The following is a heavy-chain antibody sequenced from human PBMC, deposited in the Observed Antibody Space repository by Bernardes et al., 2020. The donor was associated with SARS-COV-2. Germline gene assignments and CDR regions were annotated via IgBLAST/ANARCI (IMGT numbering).Heavy chain of an antibody. D-gene: IGHD6-13*01. J-gene: IGHJ2*01. CDR3: ARVSGSSWYLDL. Sequence: GGSLRLSCAASGFTFSSSCMSWVRQAPGKGLEWVANIKQDGSEKYYVDSVKGRFTISRDNAKNSLYLQMKSLRAEDTAVYYCARVSGSSWYLDLWGRGTLVTVSS. V-gene: IGHV3-7*01. CDR2: IKQDGSEK. CDR1: GFTFSSSC.